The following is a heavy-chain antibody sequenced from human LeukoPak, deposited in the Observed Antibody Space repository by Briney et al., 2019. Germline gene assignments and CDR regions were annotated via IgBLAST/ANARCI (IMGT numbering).Heavy chain of an antibody. V-gene: IGHV1-69*05. Sequence: APVKVSCKASGGTFSSYAISWVRQAPGQGLEWMGRIIPIFGTANYAQKFQGRVTITTDESTSTAYMELSSLRSEDTAVYYCARSSSWLHGFDYWGQGTLVTVSS. CDR2: IIPIFGTA. D-gene: IGHD6-13*01. CDR3: ARSSSWLHGFDY. CDR1: GGTFSSYA. J-gene: IGHJ4*02.